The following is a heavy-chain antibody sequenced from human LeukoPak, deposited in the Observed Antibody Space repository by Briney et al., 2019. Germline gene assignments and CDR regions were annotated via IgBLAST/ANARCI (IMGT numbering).Heavy chain of an antibody. CDR1: GFTFSNAW. D-gene: IGHD3-10*01. V-gene: IGHV3-15*01. Sequence: PGGSLRLSCAASGFTFSNAWMSWVRQAPGKGLEWVGRIKSKTDGGTTDYAAPVKGRFTISRDDSKNTLYLQMNSLKTEDTAVYYCTTGAKWYYGSGSYHYWGQGTLVTVSS. CDR2: IKSKTDGGTT. J-gene: IGHJ4*02. CDR3: TTGAKWYYGSGSYHY.